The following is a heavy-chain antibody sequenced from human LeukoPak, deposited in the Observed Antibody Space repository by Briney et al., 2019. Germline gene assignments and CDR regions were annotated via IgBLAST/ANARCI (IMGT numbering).Heavy chain of an antibody. CDR1: GFTFSSYG. D-gene: IGHD1-26*01. CDR3: ATDRNSGKYYDY. CDR2: IWYDGSNK. Sequence: GGSLRLSCAASGFTFSSYGMHWVRQAPGKGLEWVAVIWYDGSNKYYADSVKGRFTISRDNSKNTLYLQMNSLRAEDTAVYYCATDRNSGKYYDYWGQGTLVTVSS. J-gene: IGHJ4*02. V-gene: IGHV3-33*01.